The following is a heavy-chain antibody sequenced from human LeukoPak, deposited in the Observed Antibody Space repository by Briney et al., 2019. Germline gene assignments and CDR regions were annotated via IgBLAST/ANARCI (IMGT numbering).Heavy chain of an antibody. J-gene: IGHJ4*02. Sequence: GGSLRLSCAASGFTFSSYAMHWVRQAPGMGLEWVSYISSSGTTTYYAGSVKGRFTISRDNAKNSLSLQMNSLRAEDTAVYYCARVGAYAAVNWWGQGTLVTGSS. V-gene: IGHV3-48*03. CDR2: ISSSGTTT. CDR3: ARVGAYAAVNW. CDR1: GFTFSSYA. D-gene: IGHD1-20*01.